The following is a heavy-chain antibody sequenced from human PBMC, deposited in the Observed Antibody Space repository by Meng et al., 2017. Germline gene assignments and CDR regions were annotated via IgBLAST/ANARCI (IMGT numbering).Heavy chain of an antibody. V-gene: IGHV1-24*01. J-gene: IGHJ2*01. D-gene: IGHD6-19*01. Sequence: ASVKVSCKVSGYTLTELSMHWVRQAPGKGLEWMGGFDPEDGETIYAQKFQGRVTMTEDTSTDTAYMELSSLRSEDTAVYYCATTTNFYSSGWYGFRRTNWYFDLWGHGTLVTVSS. CDR2: FDPEDGET. CDR3: ATTTNFYSSGWYGFRRTNWYFDL. CDR1: GYTLTELS.